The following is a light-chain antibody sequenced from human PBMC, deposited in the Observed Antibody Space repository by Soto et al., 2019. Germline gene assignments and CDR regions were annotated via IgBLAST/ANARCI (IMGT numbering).Light chain of an antibody. Sequence: EIVMTQSPAALSVSLGERVSVTCRASQGVSSYLAWYQQKPGQAPRLLISDASTRATDIPDRFSGSGSGTDFTLTISSLQSSDLAVYYCLQYSTWPPLYSFGQGTKLEIK. CDR1: QGVSSY. V-gene: IGKV3-15*01. CDR2: DAS. CDR3: LQYSTWPPLYS. J-gene: IGKJ2*01.